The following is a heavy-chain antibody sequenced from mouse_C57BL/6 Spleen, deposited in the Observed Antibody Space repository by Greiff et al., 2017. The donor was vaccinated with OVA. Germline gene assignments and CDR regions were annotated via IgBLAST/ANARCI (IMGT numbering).Heavy chain of an antibody. D-gene: IGHD2-4*01. J-gene: IGHJ4*01. CDR3: AREEDYEILLYAMDY. CDR1: GYTFTSYG. CDR2: IYPRSGNT. Sequence: QVQLQQSGAELARPGASVKLSCKASGYTFTSYGISWVKQRTGQGLEWIGEIYPRSGNTYYNEKFKGKATLTADKSSSTAYMELRSLTSEDSAVYFCAREEDYEILLYAMDYWGQGTSVTVSS. V-gene: IGHV1-81*01.